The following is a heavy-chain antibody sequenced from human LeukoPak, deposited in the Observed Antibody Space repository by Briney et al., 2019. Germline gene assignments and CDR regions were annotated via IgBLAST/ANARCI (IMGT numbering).Heavy chain of an antibody. CDR2: IKQDGTEI. CDR1: GFTFNNYW. J-gene: IGHJ4*02. Sequence: GGSLRLSCAASGFTFNNYWMTWFRQAPGKGLEWVANIKQDGTEIFYVDSVRGRFIISRDNAENSLYLQMNSLRVEDTAVYYCARTPDGTDYWGQGTLVTVSS. V-gene: IGHV3-7*01. CDR3: ARTPDGTDY.